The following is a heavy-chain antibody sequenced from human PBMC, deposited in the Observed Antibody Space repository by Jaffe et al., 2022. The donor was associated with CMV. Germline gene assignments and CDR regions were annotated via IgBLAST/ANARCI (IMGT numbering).Heavy chain of an antibody. CDR3: ARGVRRDYSSGWYFDY. Sequence: QVQLVQSGAEVKKPGASVKVSCKASGYTFTGYYMHWVRQAPGQGLEWMGWINPNSGGTNYAQKFHGRVTMTRDTSISTAYMELSRLRSDDTAFYYCARGVRRDYSSGWYFDYWGQGTLVTVSS. J-gene: IGHJ4*02. CDR2: INPNSGGT. D-gene: IGHD6-19*01. V-gene: IGHV1-2*02. CDR1: GYTFTGYY.